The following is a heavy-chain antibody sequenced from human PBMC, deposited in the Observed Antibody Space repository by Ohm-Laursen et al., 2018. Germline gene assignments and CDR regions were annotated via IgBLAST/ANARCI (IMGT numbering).Heavy chain of an antibody. V-gene: IGHV1-69*04. CDR1: GGTFSSYA. J-gene: IGHJ4*02. CDR2: IIPILGIA. Sequence: VSSVKVSCKTSGGTFSSYAISWVRQAPGQGLEWMGRIIPILGIANYAQKFQGRVTITADKSTSTAYMELSSLRSEDTAVYYCAREVAVAGSDYWGQGTLVTVSS. D-gene: IGHD6-19*01. CDR3: AREVAVAGSDY.